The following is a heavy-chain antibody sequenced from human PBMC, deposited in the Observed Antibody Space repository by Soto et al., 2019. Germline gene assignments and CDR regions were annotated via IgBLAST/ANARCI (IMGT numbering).Heavy chain of an antibody. Sequence: GGSLRLSCAASGFSVSSYTIIWVRQAPGGGLEWVSSISNSSTSIYYADSVNGRFTLSRASAKNSLHLQMNSLRVEDTAVYYCAREMTIGLTEGFYCGLEVWGPGTTVTVSS. CDR1: GFSVSSYT. CDR3: AREMTIGLTEGFYCGLEV. D-gene: IGHD7-27*01. V-gene: IGHV3-21*06. CDR2: ISNSSTSI. J-gene: IGHJ6*02.